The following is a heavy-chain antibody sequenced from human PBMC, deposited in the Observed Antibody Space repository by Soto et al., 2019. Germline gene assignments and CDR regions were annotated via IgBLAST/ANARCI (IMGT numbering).Heavy chain of an antibody. V-gene: IGHV1-69*05. Sequence: QVQLVQSGAEVKKPGSSVKVSCKASGGTFSSYAISWVRQAPGQGLEWMGGIIPILGTANYAQKFQGRVTSTPDESRSTAYMELSSLRSEDTAVYSLAGPPELKRIYSYYAMDVWGQGTTVTVSS. CDR2: IIPILGTA. J-gene: IGHJ6*02. CDR1: GGTFSSYA. D-gene: IGHD1-26*01. CDR3: AGPPELKRIYSYYAMDV.